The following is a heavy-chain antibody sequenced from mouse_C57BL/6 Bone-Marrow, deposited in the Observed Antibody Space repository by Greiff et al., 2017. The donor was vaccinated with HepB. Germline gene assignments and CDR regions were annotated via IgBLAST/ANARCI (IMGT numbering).Heavy chain of an antibody. CDR2: IYPGSGST. J-gene: IGHJ1*03. Sequence: VKLQQPGAELVKPGASVKMSCKASGYTFTSYWITWVKQRPGQGLEWIGDIYPGSGSTNYNEKFKSKATLTVDTSSSTAYMQLSSLTSEDSAVYYCAKEVLYYDYPWYFDVWGTGTTVTVSS. CDR3: AKEVLYYDYPWYFDV. V-gene: IGHV1-55*01. CDR1: GYTFTSYW. D-gene: IGHD2-4*01.